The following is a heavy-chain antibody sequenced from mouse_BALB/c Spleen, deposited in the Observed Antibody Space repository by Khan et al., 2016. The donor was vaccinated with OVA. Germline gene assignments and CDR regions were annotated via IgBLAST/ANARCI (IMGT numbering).Heavy chain of an antibody. D-gene: IGHD2-3*01. CDR2: ILPGSDST. CDR3: ARQGGGYYSWFAY. J-gene: IGHJ3*01. CDR1: GYTFSSYW. Sequence: QVQLKQSGAELMKPGASVKISCKATGYTFSSYWIEWVKQRPGHGLDWIGEILPGSDSTNYNEKFKGKATFTADTSSNTAYMQLSSLTSEDSSVDYFARQGGGYYSWFAYWGQGTLVTVSA. V-gene: IGHV1-9*01.